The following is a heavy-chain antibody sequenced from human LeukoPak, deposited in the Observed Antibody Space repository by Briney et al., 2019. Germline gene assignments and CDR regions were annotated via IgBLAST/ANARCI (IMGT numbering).Heavy chain of an antibody. CDR1: GFFFSGYW. CDR2: IKQDGSER. J-gene: IGHJ4*02. V-gene: IGHV3-7*01. D-gene: IGHD5-18*01. CDR3: ASPGSVGDTGMPDY. Sequence: GGSLRLSCAASGFFFSGYWMTWVRQAPGKGLEWVANIKQDGSERYYVDSVKGRSTISRDNAKNSLYLQMNSLRAEDTAVYYCASPGSVGDTGMPDYWGQGTLVTVSS.